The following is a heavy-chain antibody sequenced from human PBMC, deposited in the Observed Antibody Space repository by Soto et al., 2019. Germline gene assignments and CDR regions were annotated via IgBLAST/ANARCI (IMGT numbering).Heavy chain of an antibody. J-gene: IGHJ4*02. CDR2: INKDGSYK. CDR3: ARGGLEPFDY. D-gene: IGHD1-1*01. Sequence: TVGSLRLSCATSGLTFSSDWMHWVRQAPGKGLVWVSRINKDGSYKNYADFVEGRFTISRDDAKSELYLQMDRLRAEDTAVYYCARGGLEPFDYLGQGALVTVSS. V-gene: IGHV3-74*01. CDR1: GLTFSSDW.